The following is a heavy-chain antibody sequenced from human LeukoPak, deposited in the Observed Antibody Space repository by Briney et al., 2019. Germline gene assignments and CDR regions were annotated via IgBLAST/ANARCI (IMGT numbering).Heavy chain of an antibody. CDR1: GYTFTSYD. J-gene: IGHJ4*02. Sequence: ASVKVSCKASGYTFTSYDINWVRQATGQGLEWMGWINTNTGNPTYAQGFTGRFVFSLDTSVSTAYLQISSLKAEDTAVYYCARDRWDTYYYDSSGYYYSNSFDYWGQGTLVTVSS. CDR2: INTNTGNP. V-gene: IGHV7-4-1*02. D-gene: IGHD3-22*01. CDR3: ARDRWDTYYYDSSGYYYSNSFDY.